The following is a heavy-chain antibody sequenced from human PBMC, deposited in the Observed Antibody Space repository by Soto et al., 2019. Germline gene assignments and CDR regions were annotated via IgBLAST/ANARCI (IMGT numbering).Heavy chain of an antibody. CDR3: AATLDWGSYDFGGYPS. CDR1: GFTFSRPA. CDR2: IVAASGKT. Sequence: GASVNVSCKGSGFTFSRPAVQWVRQARGQGLEWIGWIVAASGKTDYSQIFQERVTITRDMSTSTAYMELSSLSSEDTAVYYCAATLDWGSYDFGGYPSWGQGTLVTVSS. V-gene: IGHV1-58*01. J-gene: IGHJ4*02. D-gene: IGHD3-22*01.